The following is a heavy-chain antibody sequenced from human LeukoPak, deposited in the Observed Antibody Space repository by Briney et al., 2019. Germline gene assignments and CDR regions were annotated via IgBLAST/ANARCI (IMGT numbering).Heavy chain of an antibody. V-gene: IGHV1-18*01. CDR3: ARVGKYNS. D-gene: IGHD1-26*01. J-gene: IGHJ4*02. CDR1: GGTFSSYA. Sequence: ASVKVSCKASGGTFSSYAISWVRQAPGQGLEWMGYISGTNGNTNYAQKFQGRVTMTTDTSTSTAYMEVRSLRSDDTAIYYCARVGKYNSWGQGTLVTVSS. CDR2: ISGTNGNT.